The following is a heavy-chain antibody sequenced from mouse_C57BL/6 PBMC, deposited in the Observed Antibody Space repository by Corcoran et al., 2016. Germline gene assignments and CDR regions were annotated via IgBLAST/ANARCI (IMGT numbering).Heavy chain of an antibody. J-gene: IGHJ2*01. Sequence: EVQLQQSGPELVKPGASVKISCKASGYTFTDYYMNWVKQSHGKSLEWIGDINPNNGGTSYNQKFKGKATLTVDKSSSTAYMELRSLTSEDSAVYYCARRRVITTVVGGDYFDYWGQGTTLTVSS. CDR2: INPNNGGT. V-gene: IGHV1-26*01. CDR1: GYTFTDYY. CDR3: ARRRVITTVVGGDYFDY. D-gene: IGHD1-1*01.